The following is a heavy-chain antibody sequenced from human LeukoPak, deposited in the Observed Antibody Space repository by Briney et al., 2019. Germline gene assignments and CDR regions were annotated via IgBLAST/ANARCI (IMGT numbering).Heavy chain of an antibody. J-gene: IGHJ4*02. CDR3: ARGLAGLGDLLRAEFHY. CDR2: INHSGST. D-gene: IGHD3-10*01. V-gene: IGHV4-34*01. Sequence: SETLSLTCAVYGGSYTAYYWSWIRQPPGKGLEWIGEINHSGSTNYNPSLKSRVTISLETSKNQFSLKLSSVTAADSAVYYRARGLAGLGDLLRAEFHYWGQGALVTVSS. CDR1: GGSYTAYY.